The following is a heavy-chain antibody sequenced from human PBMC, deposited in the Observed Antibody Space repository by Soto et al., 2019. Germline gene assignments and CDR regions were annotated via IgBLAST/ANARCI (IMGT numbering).Heavy chain of an antibody. D-gene: IGHD5-18*01. CDR3: AREDCDTAMYTLDY. Sequence: QVQLVESGGGVVQPGRSLRLSCAASGFSFSYYGMHWVRQAPGKGLEWVAVILYDGSNEWYSDSVKGRFTISRDNSRNTVYLQTNSLRVEDTAVYYCAREDCDTAMYTLDYWGQGTVVTVSS. CDR2: ILYDGSNE. CDR1: GFSFSYYG. J-gene: IGHJ4*02. V-gene: IGHV3-33*05.